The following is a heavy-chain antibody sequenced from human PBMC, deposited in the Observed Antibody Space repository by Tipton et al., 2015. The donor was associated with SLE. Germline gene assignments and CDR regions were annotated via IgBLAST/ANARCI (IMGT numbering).Heavy chain of an antibody. D-gene: IGHD2-2*01. CDR2: IRYDGSNK. V-gene: IGHV3-30*02. CDR1: GFTFSSYW. J-gene: IGHJ6*02. CDR3: ASRRCSSTSCWDYYYGMDV. Sequence: GSLRLSCAASGFTFSSYWMSWVRQAPGKGLEWVAFIRYDGSNKYYADSVKGRFTISRDNSKNTLYLQMNSLRAEDTAVYYCASRRCSSTSCWDYYYGMDVWGQGTTVTVSS.